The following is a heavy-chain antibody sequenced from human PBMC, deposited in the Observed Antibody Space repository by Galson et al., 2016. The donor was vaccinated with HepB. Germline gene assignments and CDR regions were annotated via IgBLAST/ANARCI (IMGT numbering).Heavy chain of an antibody. V-gene: IGHV3-21*01. J-gene: IGHJ2*01. CDR3: ARNYDSRDYPRYWYFDL. Sequence: SLRLSCAASGFTFNTYSMNWVRQAPGKGLEWVSSISSSSSYIYYADSVKGRFTLSRDNAKNSLYLQMNRLRAEDKAVYYCARNYDSRDYPRYWYFDLWGRGTLVTVSS. CDR2: ISSSSSYI. D-gene: IGHD3-22*01. CDR1: GFTFNTYS.